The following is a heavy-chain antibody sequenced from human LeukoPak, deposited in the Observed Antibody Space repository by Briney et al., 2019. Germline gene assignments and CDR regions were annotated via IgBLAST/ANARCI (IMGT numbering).Heavy chain of an antibody. CDR3: AKDSSWNPDYFNY. CDR1: GFTFSTYA. D-gene: IGHD1-1*01. V-gene: IGHV3-23*01. J-gene: IGHJ4*02. CDR2: VSSSGVST. Sequence: GGSLRLSCAASGFTFSTYAMSWVRQAPGKGLEWVSAVSSSGVSTYYADSVKGRFTISRDNSKNTLYLQMSSLRAEDTAVYYCAKDSSWNPDYFNYWGQGTLVTVSS.